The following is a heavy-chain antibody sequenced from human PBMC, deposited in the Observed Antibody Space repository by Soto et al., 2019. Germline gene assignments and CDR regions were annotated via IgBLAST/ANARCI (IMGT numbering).Heavy chain of an antibody. V-gene: IGHV3-30-3*01. CDR2: ISYDGSNK. Sequence: PGGSLRLSCAASGFTFSSYAMHWVRQAPGKGLEWVAVISYDGSNKYYADSVKGRFTISRDNSKNTLYLQMNSLRAEDTAVYYCASGLLWFGEPMSWLDPWGQGTLVTVSS. D-gene: IGHD3-10*01. J-gene: IGHJ5*02. CDR3: ASGLLWFGEPMSWLDP. CDR1: GFTFSSYA.